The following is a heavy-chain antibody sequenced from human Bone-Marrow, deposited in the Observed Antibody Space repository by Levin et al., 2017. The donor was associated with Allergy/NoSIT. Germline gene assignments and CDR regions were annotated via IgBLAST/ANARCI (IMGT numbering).Heavy chain of an antibody. CDR3: ARDNGGGFWIEY. J-gene: IGHJ4*02. D-gene: IGHD3-3*01. V-gene: IGHV1-69*13. Sequence: ASVKVSCKASGGTFNTYNINWARQAPGEGLEWMGGLTPLGGTANYAQKFQGRVTITADELTNTAYMELSSLRSDDTAVYYCARDNGGGFWIEYWGQGSLVTVSS. CDR2: LTPLGGTA. CDR1: GGTFNTYN.